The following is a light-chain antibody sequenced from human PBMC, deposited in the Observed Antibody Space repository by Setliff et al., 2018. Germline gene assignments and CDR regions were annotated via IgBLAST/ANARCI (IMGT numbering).Light chain of an antibody. V-gene: IGLV2-14*03. CDR3: SSYTSNTFV. CDR1: SSDIGGYNY. CDR2: AVS. Sequence: QAVVTQPASVSGSPGQSITISCTGPSSDIGGYNYVSWYQQYPGKAPQLIIYAVSKRPSGVSDRFSGSKSGNTASLTISGLQVEDEADYYCSSYTSNTFVFAAGTKVTVL. J-gene: IGLJ1*01.